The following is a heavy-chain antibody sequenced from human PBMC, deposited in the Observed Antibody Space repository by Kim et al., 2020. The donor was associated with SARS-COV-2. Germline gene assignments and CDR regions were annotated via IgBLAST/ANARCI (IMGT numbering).Heavy chain of an antibody. CDR1: GYTFTGYY. D-gene: IGHD6-13*01. CDR2: INPNSGGT. CDR3: ARAGYSSSWYGY. Sequence: ASVKVSCKASGYTFTGYYMHWVRQAPGQGLEWMGWINPNSGGTNYAQKFQGRVTMTRDTSISTAYMELSRLRSEDTAVYYCARAGYSSSWYGYWGQGTLVTVSS. J-gene: IGHJ4*02. V-gene: IGHV1-2*02.